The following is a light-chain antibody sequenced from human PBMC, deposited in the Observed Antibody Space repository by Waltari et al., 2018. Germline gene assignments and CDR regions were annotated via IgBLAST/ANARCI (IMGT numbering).Light chain of an antibody. CDR3: QQYRNYSPLT. Sequence: DFQLTQSPSTLSASVGDRVTITCRASESISSYLAWYQQKPVKAPKLLIYKAFTLESGVPSRFSGGRSGADFTLTISSLQPDDFATYYCQQYRNYSPLTFGGGTRVEIE. CDR1: ESISSY. V-gene: IGKV1-5*03. CDR2: KAF. J-gene: IGKJ4*01.